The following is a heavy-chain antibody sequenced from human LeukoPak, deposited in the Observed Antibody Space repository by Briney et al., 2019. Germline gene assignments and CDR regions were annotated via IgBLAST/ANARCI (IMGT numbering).Heavy chain of an antibody. CDR1: GYTFTTYW. D-gene: IGHD4-23*01. V-gene: IGHV5-51*01. J-gene: IGHJ4*02. CDR2: IYPGDSDT. CDR3: ARPSSLYGGTSEDY. Sequence: GESLKISCKASGYTFTTYWIAWVRQMPGKGLEWMGMIYPGDSDTRYSPSFQGQITISVDKSISIAYLQWSSLKASDTAMYYCARPSSLYGGTSEDYWGQGTLVTVSS.